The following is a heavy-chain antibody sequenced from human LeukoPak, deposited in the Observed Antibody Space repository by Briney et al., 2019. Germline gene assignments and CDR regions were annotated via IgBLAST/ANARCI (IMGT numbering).Heavy chain of an antibody. Sequence: PSETLSLTCTVSGASISSYYWSWLRQSPGKGLEWIGFIIYSGSANYNPSLESRVTISLDTSKKQFSLELSSVTAADTAVYYCARLGGYRGNFDCWGQGTLVTVSS. D-gene: IGHD1-26*01. V-gene: IGHV4-59*08. CDR1: GASISSYY. J-gene: IGHJ4*02. CDR3: ARLGGYRGNFDC. CDR2: IIYSGSA.